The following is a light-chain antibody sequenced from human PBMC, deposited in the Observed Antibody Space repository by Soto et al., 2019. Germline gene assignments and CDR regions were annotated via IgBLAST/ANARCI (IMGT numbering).Light chain of an antibody. V-gene: IGLV2-14*01. J-gene: IGLJ2*01. CDR1: SSDVGGYNY. CDR3: SSYTIISTVV. Sequence: QSALTQPASVSGSPGQSITISCTGTSSDVGGYNYVSWYQQHPGKAPKLMIYDVSNRPSGVSNLFSGSKSGNTASLTSSGLQAEDEADYYCSSYTIISTVVFGGGTKLTVL. CDR2: DVS.